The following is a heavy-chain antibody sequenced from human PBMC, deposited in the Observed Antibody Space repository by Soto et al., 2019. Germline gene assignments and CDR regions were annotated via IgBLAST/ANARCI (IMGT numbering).Heavy chain of an antibody. V-gene: IGHV3-23*01. Sequence: EVQLLESGGGLVQPGGSPRLSCAASGFTFSSFAMNWVRQAPGKGLEWVSGITGGGDNTFYADSVKGRFTISRVQSKNTVYLQMNSLRAEDTAVYYCVKKIAGTTTSGAYWYFDLWGRGTLVTVSS. CDR3: VKKIAGTTTSGAYWYFDL. J-gene: IGHJ2*01. CDR2: ITGGGDNT. D-gene: IGHD1-26*01. CDR1: GFTFSSFA.